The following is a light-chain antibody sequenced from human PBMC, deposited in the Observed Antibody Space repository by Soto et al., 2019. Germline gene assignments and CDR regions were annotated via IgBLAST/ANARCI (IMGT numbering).Light chain of an antibody. V-gene: IGKV3-15*01. J-gene: IGKJ2*01. CDR2: GAS. Sequence: EIVMTQSPATLSVSPGERATLSCRASQSVSSNLAWYQQKPGQAPRLLIYGASTRATGIPARFSGSGSGTEFTLTISSLQSEDFAVYYGHQYNNWPDTFGQGTKLEIK. CDR1: QSVSSN. CDR3: HQYNNWPDT.